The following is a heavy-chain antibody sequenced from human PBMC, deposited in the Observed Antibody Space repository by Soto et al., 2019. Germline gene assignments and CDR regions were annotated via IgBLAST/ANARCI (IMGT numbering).Heavy chain of an antibody. Sequence: GGSLRLSCAASGFTFSSYEMNWVRQAPGKGLEWVSYISSSGSTIYYADSVKGRFTISRDNAKNSLYLQMNSLRAEDTAVYYCARDMGLQLWKNYYYYYGMDVWGQGTKVTVS. CDR2: ISSSGSTI. J-gene: IGHJ6*02. D-gene: IGHD5-18*01. CDR1: GFTFSSYE. V-gene: IGHV3-48*03. CDR3: ARDMGLQLWKNYYYYYGMDV.